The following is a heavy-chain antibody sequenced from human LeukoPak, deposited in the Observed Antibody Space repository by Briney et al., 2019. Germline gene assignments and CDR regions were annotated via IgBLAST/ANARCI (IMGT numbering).Heavy chain of an antibody. Sequence: PSETLSLTCAVYGGSFSGYYWSWIRQPPGKGLEWIGEINHSGSTNYNPSLKSRVTISVDTSKNQFSLKLSSVTAADTAVYYCASSRIPAAFDPWGQGTLVTVSS. CDR1: GGSFSGYY. V-gene: IGHV4-34*01. CDR2: INHSGST. D-gene: IGHD2-2*01. J-gene: IGHJ5*02. CDR3: ASSRIPAAFDP.